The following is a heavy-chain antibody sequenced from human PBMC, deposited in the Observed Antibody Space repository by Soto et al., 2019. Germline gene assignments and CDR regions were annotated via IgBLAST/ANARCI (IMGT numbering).Heavy chain of an antibody. Sequence: QVQLVQSGAEVKKPGASVRVSCKASGYTFTAYAMDWVRQTPGQRLEWVGWINVGTGDTEYSQQFQGRVNITRDTSARTLYMELRSLRSEDTAIYYCARSSAGVFGIIIEGSNWLAPWGQGSLVTVSS. J-gene: IGHJ5*02. V-gene: IGHV1-3*01. CDR3: ARSSAGVFGIIIEGSNWLAP. D-gene: IGHD3-16*02. CDR2: INVGTGDT. CDR1: GYTFTAYA.